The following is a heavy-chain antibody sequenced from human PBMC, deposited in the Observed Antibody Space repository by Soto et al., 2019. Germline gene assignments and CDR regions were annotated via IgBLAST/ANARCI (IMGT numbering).Heavy chain of an antibody. J-gene: IGHJ6*02. Sequence: QVQVVQSGAEVKRPGSSVNVSCKASGGYFNNRQTLNSYPISWVRQDPGQGLEWMGGIIPLFGTTNYAQRFQGRVTITADTSTSTTYLELNNVPSDDTAVYYCAKSWGGEIYDYYYAMDVWGQGTTVTVSS. D-gene: IGHD3-16*01. CDR2: IIPLFGTT. CDR1: GGYFNNRQTLNSYP. V-gene: IGHV1-69*06. CDR3: AKSWGGEIYDYYYAMDV.